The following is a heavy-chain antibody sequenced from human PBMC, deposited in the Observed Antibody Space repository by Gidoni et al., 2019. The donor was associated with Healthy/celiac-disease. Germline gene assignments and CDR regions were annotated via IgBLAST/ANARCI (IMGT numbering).Heavy chain of an antibody. Sequence: EVQLVESGGGLVQPGRSLRLSCAASGFTFDDYAMHWFRKAPGKGLEWVSGISWNSGSIGYADSVKGRFTISRDNAKNSLYLQMNSLRAEDTALYYCAKDMYSSGWRRKYFDYWGQGTLVTVSS. J-gene: IGHJ4*02. V-gene: IGHV3-9*01. CDR1: GFTFDDYA. CDR2: ISWNSGSI. CDR3: AKDMYSSGWRRKYFDY. D-gene: IGHD6-19*01.